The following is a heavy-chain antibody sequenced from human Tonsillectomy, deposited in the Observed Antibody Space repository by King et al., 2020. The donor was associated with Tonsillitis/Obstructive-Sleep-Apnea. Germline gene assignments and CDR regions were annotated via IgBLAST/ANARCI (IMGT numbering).Heavy chain of an antibody. CDR3: ARVRYDFWSGYYDY. CDR2: IYYSGST. Sequence: VQLQESGPGLVKPSETLSLTCTVSGGSISSYYWSWIRQPPGKGPEWIGYIYYSGSTNYNPSLKSRVTISVDTSKNQFSLKLSSVTAADTAVYYCARVRYDFWSGYYDYWGQGTLVTVSS. J-gene: IGHJ4*02. D-gene: IGHD3-3*01. CDR1: GGSISSYY. V-gene: IGHV4-59*01.